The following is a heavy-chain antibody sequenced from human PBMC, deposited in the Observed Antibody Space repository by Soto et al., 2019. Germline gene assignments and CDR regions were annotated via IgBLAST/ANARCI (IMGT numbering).Heavy chain of an antibody. J-gene: IGHJ4*02. CDR2: IYYSGST. CDR3: ARGSGTRDFWSGYYLYYFDY. D-gene: IGHD3-3*01. Sequence: AETLSLTCTVSDGSISIYYWNWIRQPPGKGLEWIGYIYYSGSTNYNPSLKSRVTISVDTSKNQFSLKLSSVTAADTAVYYCARGSGTRDFWSGYYLYYFDYWGQGTMVTVSS. CDR1: DGSISIYY. V-gene: IGHV4-59*01.